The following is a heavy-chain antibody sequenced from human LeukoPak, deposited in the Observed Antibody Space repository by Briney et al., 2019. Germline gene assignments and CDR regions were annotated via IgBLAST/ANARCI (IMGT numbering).Heavy chain of an antibody. CDR1: GGSFSGYY. V-gene: IGHV4-34*01. J-gene: IGHJ6*02. CDR2: INHSVST. CDR3: ARSWMHSYGLMDV. D-gene: IGHD5-18*01. Sequence: PSETLSLTCAVYGGSFSGYYWSWIRQPPGKGLEWIGEINHSVSTNYNPSLKSRVTISVDTSKNQFSLKLSSVTAADTAVYYCARSWMHSYGLMDVWGQGTTATVSS.